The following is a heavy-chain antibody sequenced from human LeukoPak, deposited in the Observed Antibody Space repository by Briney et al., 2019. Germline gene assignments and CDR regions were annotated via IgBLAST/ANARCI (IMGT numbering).Heavy chain of an antibody. Sequence: PGGSLRLSCAASGFTFRSYAMHWVRQAPGKGLEWVAVISYDGSNKYYADSVKGRFIISRDNSKNTLYLQMNSLRAEDTAVYYCARVGYYYYYGMDVWGQGTTVTVSS. CDR1: GFTFRSYA. V-gene: IGHV3-30*04. CDR3: ARVGYYYYYGMDV. CDR2: ISYDGSNK. J-gene: IGHJ6*02. D-gene: IGHD3-10*01.